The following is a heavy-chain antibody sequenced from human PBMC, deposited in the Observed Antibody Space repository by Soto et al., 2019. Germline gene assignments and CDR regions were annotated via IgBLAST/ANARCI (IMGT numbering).Heavy chain of an antibody. J-gene: IGHJ1*01. CDR2: ISGSGART. Sequence: GGSLRLSCAASGFTFSSYAMSWVRQAPGKGLEWVSAISGSGARTYYADSVKGRFTISRDNSKNTLYLQMNSLRAEDTAVYYCAKPTGWGFSVPEHWGQGTLVTVSS. CDR3: AKPTGWGFSVPEH. V-gene: IGHV3-23*01. D-gene: IGHD3-3*01. CDR1: GFTFSSYA.